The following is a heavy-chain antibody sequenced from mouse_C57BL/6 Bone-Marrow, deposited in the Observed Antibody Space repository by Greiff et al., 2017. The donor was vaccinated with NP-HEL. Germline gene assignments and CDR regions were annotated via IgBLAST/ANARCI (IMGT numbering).Heavy chain of an antibody. CDR1: GYTFTSYW. V-gene: IGHV1-59*01. CDR2: IDPSDSYT. D-gene: IGHD3-2*02. J-gene: IGHJ3*01. CDR3: ARSGSSGYVAY. Sequence: QVQLQQPGAELVRPGTSVKLSCKASGYTFTSYWMHWVKQRPGQGLEWIGVIDPSDSYTNYNQKFKGKATLTVDTSSSTAYIQLSSLTSEDSAVYYCARSGSSGYVAYWGQGTLVTVSA.